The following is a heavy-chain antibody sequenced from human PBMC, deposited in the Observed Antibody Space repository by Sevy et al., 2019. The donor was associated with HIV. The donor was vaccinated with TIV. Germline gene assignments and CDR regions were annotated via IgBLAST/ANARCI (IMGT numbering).Heavy chain of an antibody. CDR3: ASDPERYCISASCYNYGMDV. CDR1: GYTFTSYG. Sequence: ASVKVSCKASGYTFTSYGISWVRQAPGQGLEWMGWISAYNGNTNYAQKLQGRVTMTTDTSTGTGYMELRSLRSDDTGVYYWASDPERYCISASCYNYGMDVWGQGTTVTVSS. V-gene: IGHV1-18*01. J-gene: IGHJ6*02. CDR2: ISAYNGNT. D-gene: IGHD2-2*02.